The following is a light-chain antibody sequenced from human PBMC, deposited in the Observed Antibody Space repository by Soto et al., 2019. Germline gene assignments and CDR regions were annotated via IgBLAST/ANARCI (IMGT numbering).Light chain of an antibody. Sequence: QAVVTQPPSASGTPGQRVTISCSGSSSNIGGNAVNWYQQLPGTTPKLLIYSNNQRPSGVPDRFSGSKSGTSASLAISGLQSEDEADYYCAAWDDSLSGYVFGTGTKLPV. J-gene: IGLJ1*01. V-gene: IGLV1-44*01. CDR2: SNN. CDR3: AAWDDSLSGYV. CDR1: SSNIGGNA.